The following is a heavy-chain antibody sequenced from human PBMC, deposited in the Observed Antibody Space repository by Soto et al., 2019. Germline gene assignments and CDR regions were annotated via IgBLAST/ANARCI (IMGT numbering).Heavy chain of an antibody. D-gene: IGHD1-1*01. V-gene: IGHV1-69*13. CDR3: ARGFTTGATIEGIHY. CDR2: ITPTLGTT. Sequence: SVKVSCKAAGSTFSGSAFSWVRQAPGQGLEWMGGITPTLGTTNYAQHLQGRVTITADEYTATSFMELTSLTSADTAIYYCARGFTTGATIEGIHYWGQGTLVTVSS. CDR1: GSTFSGSA. J-gene: IGHJ4*02.